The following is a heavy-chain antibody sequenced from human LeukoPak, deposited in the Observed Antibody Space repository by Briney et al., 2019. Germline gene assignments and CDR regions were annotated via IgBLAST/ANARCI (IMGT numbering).Heavy chain of an antibody. D-gene: IGHD6-13*01. CDR3: ARDGSSHKPCDY. CDR1: GGTFSSYA. V-gene: IGHV1-69*04. J-gene: IGHJ4*02. CDR2: IIPILGIA. Sequence: ASVKVSCKASGGTFSSYAISWVRQAPGQGLDWMGRIIPILGIANYAQKFSGRITITADKSTSTAYMELSSLRSEDTAVYYCARDGSSHKPCDYWGQGTLVTVSS.